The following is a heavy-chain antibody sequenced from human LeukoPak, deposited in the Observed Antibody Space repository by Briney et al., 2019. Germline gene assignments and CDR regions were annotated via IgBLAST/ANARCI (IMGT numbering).Heavy chain of an antibody. CDR3: ARDGGPAAIFDY. CDR2: IYYSGST. CDR1: GGSISSGDYY. J-gene: IGHJ4*02. V-gene: IGHV4-30-4*08. D-gene: IGHD2-2*01. Sequence: MASETLSLXCTVSGGSISSGDYYWSWIRQPPGKGLEWIGYIYYSGSTYYNPSLKSRVTISVDTSKNQFSLKLSSVTAADTAVYYCARDGGPAAIFDYWGQGTLVTVSS.